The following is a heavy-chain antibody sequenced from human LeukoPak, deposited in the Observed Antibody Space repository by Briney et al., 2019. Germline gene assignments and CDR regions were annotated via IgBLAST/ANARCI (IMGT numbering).Heavy chain of an antibody. V-gene: IGHV3-66*02. CDR3: ARGCSSTSCLDY. D-gene: IGHD2-2*01. CDR2: IYSGGST. Sequence: PGGSLRLSCSASGFTVSSNYMSWVRQAPGKGLEWVSVIYSGGSTYYADSVKGRFTISRDNSKNTLYLQMNSLRAEDTAVYYCARGCSSTSCLDYWGQGTLVTVSS. J-gene: IGHJ4*02. CDR1: GFTVSSNY.